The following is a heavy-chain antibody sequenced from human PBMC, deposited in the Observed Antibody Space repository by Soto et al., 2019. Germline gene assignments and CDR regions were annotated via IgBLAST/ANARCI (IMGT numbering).Heavy chain of an antibody. CDR2: ISSSGSTI. Sequence: GGSLRLSCAASGFTFSDYYMSWIRQAPGKGLEWVSYISSSGSTIYYADSVKGRFTISRDNAKNSLYLQMNSLRAEDTAVYYCARDLSGTVTTAKYGMDVWGQGTTVTVYS. J-gene: IGHJ6*02. CDR1: GFTFSDYY. D-gene: IGHD4-4*01. CDR3: ARDLSGTVTTAKYGMDV. V-gene: IGHV3-11*01.